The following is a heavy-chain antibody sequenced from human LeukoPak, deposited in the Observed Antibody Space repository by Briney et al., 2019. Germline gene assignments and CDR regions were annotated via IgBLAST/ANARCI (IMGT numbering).Heavy chain of an antibody. CDR3: ARVSLAGSTQDIDF. J-gene: IGHJ4*02. D-gene: IGHD1-1*01. Sequence: ASVKVSCKASGYTFTSYGIRWVRQAPGQGVEWMGWMSAYNGNTNYAQKLQGRVTMTTDTSTSTAYMELRSLRADDTAVYYCARVSLAGSTQDIDFGGQGPLITVSS. CDR1: GYTFTSYG. CDR2: MSAYNGNT. V-gene: IGHV1-18*01.